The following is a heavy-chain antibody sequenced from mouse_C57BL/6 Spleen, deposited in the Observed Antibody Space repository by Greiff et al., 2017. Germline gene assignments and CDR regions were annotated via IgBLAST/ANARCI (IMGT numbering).Heavy chain of an antibody. Sequence: QVQLKESGAELVRPGASVTLSCKASGYTFTDYEMHWVKQTPVHGLEWIGAIDPETGGTAYNQKFKGKAILTADKSSSTAYMELRSLTSEDSAVYYCTRSDDGYYPPFAYWGQGTLVTVSA. CDR1: GYTFTDYE. CDR3: TRSDDGYYPPFAY. V-gene: IGHV1-15*01. D-gene: IGHD2-3*01. CDR2: IDPETGGT. J-gene: IGHJ3*01.